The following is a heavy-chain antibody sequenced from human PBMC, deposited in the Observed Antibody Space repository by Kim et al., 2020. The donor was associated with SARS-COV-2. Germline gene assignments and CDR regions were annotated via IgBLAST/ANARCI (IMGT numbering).Heavy chain of an antibody. V-gene: IGHV1-69*06. CDR2: ISPMLGSA. CDR1: GVTFISHI. Sequence: SVKVSCKASGVTFISHIISWVRQAPGQGLEWMGGISPMLGSANYAKRFQGRVTITADKSTSTVYMELSSLRSEDTAVYYCARVNFQGSPLAEHPFDPWGQGTLVTVFS. J-gene: IGHJ5*02. D-gene: IGHD1-26*01. CDR3: ARVNFQGSPLAEHPFDP.